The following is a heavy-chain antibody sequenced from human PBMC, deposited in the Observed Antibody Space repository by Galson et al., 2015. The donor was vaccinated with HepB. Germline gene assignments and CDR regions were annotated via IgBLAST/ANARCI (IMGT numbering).Heavy chain of an antibody. D-gene: IGHD2-21*01. CDR1: GGTFSSYA. V-gene: IGHV1-69*13. CDR2: IIPIFGTA. J-gene: IGHJ3*02. CDR3: ARDGGGVPRAFDI. Sequence: SVKVSCKASGGTFSSYAISWLRQAPGQGLEWMGGIIPIFGTANYAQKFQGRVTITADESTSTAYMELSSLRSEDTAVYYCARDGGGVPRAFDIWGQGTMVTVSS.